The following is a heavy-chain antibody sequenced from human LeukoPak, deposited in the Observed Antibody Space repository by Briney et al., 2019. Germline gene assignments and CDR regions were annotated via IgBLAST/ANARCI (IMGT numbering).Heavy chain of an antibody. CDR2: ISSSSSYI. J-gene: IGHJ5*02. CDR1: GFTFSSYS. CDR3: ARDYIAAAGTGSGWFDP. Sequence: GGSLRLSCAASGFTFSSYSMNWVRQAPGKGLEWVSSISSSSSYIYYADSVKGRFTISRDNAKNSLYLQMNSLRAEDTAVYYCARDYIAAAGTGSGWFDPWGQGTLVTVSS. V-gene: IGHV3-21*01. D-gene: IGHD6-13*01.